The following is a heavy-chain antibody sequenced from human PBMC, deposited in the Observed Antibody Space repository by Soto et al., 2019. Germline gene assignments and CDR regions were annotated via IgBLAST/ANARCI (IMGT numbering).Heavy chain of an antibody. J-gene: IGHJ6*03. CDR1: GDTFTDYY. V-gene: IGHV1-2*04. CDR2: INPNSGVT. Sequence: QVQLVQSGAEVKKPGASVTVSCRSSGDTFTDYYMHWVRQAPGQGLEWMGWINPNSGVTKYAQKFRGWVTRTRETSIRTVYMRRGRRGSDDTAVYYGARERGGATATLDYYYFYMDVWGTGTTVTVSS. CDR3: ARERGGATATLDYYYFYMDV. D-gene: IGHD5-12*01.